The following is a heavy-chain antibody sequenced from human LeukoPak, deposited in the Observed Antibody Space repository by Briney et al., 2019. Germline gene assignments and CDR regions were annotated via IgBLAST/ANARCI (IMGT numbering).Heavy chain of an antibody. Sequence: GGSLRLSCAASGFTFSSYAMHWVRQAPGKGLEWVAVISYDGSNKYYADSVKGRFTISRDNSKNTLYLQMSSLRAEDTAVYYCARPPPTSSGWYFDYWGQGTLVTVSS. CDR3: ARPPPTSSGWYFDY. J-gene: IGHJ4*02. V-gene: IGHV3-30*04. D-gene: IGHD6-19*01. CDR1: GFTFSSYA. CDR2: ISYDGSNK.